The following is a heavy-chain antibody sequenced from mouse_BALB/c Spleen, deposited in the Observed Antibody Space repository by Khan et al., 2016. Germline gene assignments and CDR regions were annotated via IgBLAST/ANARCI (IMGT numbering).Heavy chain of an antibody. CDR3: ASYGSSYWYFDV. V-gene: IGHV3-2*02. D-gene: IGHD1-1*01. CDR1: GYSITSDYA. CDR2: ISYSGST. J-gene: IGHJ1*01. Sequence: VQLKQSGPGLVKPSQSLSLTCTVTGYSITSDYAWNWIRQFPGNKLEWMGYISYSGSTSYNPSLKSRISITRDTSKNQFFLQLNSVTTEDTATYYCASYGSSYWYFDVWGAGTTVTVSS.